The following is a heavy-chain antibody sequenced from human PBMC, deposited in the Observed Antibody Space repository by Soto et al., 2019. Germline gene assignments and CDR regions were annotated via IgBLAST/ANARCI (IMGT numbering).Heavy chain of an antibody. D-gene: IGHD3-22*01. Sequence: EVQLVESGGGLVKPGGSLRLSCAASGFTFSNAWMNWVRQAPGKGLEWVGRIKNKTDGGTTDYAAPVKGRYTISRDDSKNTVNLQMNSIKIEDTAVYYCNTSPYYYDRSGSMDVWGRGTTVTVSS. CDR3: NTSPYYYDRSGSMDV. J-gene: IGHJ6*02. CDR2: IKNKTDGGTT. V-gene: IGHV3-15*07. CDR1: GFTFSNAW.